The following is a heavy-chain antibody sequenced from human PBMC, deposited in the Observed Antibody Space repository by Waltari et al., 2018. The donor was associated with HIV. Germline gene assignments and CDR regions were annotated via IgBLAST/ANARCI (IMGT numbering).Heavy chain of an antibody. CDR3: TRLRAGQLWLDY. V-gene: IGHV3-11*04. CDR2: ISRSGGTI. Sequence: QVQLVESGGGLVKPGGSLRLSCAASGFTFSNSYMTWIRQAPGKGLEWISYISRSGGTIYDADSVKGRFTISRDNTKNSLYLQMNSLRVEDTAVYYCTRLRAGQLWLDYWGHGTLVIVSS. CDR1: GFTFSNSY. D-gene: IGHD3-10*01. J-gene: IGHJ4*01.